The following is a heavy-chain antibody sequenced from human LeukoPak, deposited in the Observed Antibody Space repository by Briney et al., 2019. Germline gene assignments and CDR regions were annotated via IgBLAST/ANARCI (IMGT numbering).Heavy chain of an antibody. Sequence: ASVKVSCKASGYTFTSFYMHWVRQAPGQGLEWMGIVNPSGGSTSYAQKFQGRVTMTRDTSTTTVYMELSSLRSEDTAVYYCARDLASSGYYWDWGQGTLVTVSS. D-gene: IGHD3-22*01. CDR1: GYTFTSFY. V-gene: IGHV1-46*01. CDR2: VNPSGGST. CDR3: ARDLASSGYYWD. J-gene: IGHJ4*02.